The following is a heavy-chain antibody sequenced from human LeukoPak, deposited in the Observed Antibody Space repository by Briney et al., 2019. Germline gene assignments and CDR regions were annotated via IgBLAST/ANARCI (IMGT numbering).Heavy chain of an antibody. V-gene: IGHV3-23*01. CDR3: ARASDYDSGGYYIGGTFDY. CDR1: GFTFSNYA. J-gene: IGHJ4*02. Sequence: PGGSLRLSCAASGFTFSNYAMSWVRQAPGKGLEWVSSISGSGGSTDYADSVKGRFTISRDNSKKTLCLQMNSLRAEDTAVYYCARASDYDSGGYYIGGTFDYWGQGTLVTVSS. D-gene: IGHD3-22*01. CDR2: ISGSGGST.